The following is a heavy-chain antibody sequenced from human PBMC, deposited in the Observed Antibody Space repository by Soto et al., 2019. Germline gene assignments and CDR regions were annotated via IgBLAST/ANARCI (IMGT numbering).Heavy chain of an antibody. V-gene: IGHV4-31*03. J-gene: IGHJ4*02. D-gene: IGHD3-10*01. CDR2: IYYSGST. CDR3: ARVVEGSYYPFDY. CDR1: GGSISSGGYY. Sequence: QVQLQESGPGLVKPSQTLSLTCTVSGGSISSGGYYWSWIRQHPGKGLEWIGYIYYSGSTYYNPSLKSRVTISVDPSKNQFSLKLSSVTAADTAGYYCARVVEGSYYPFDYWGQGTLVTVSS.